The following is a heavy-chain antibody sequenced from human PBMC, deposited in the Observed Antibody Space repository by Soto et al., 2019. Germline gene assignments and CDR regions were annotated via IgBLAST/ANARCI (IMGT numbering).Heavy chain of an antibody. CDR2: ISYDGSDD. Sequence: QVQLVESGGGVVQPGRSLRLCCAASRFSFSRYAMHWVRQAPGKGLEWVAVISYDGSDDYHADSVKGRFTISRDNSKNTLFLQLNSLRPEDTAVYYCAKGSSSSWPYYYYGMDVWGQGTTVTVSS. CDR1: RFSFSRYA. V-gene: IGHV3-30-3*01. J-gene: IGHJ6*02. D-gene: IGHD6-13*01. CDR3: AKGSSSSWPYYYYGMDV.